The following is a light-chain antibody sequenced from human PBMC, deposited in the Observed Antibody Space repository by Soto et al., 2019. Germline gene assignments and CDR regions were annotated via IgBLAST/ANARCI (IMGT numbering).Light chain of an antibody. CDR2: LGS. CDR1: QSLLHSNGYNY. J-gene: IGKJ1*01. CDR3: MQALQTPWT. V-gene: IGKV2-28*01. Sequence: DIVMTQSPLSLPVTPGEPASISCRSSQSLLHSNGYNYLDWYLQRPGQSPQLLIYLGSNRASGVPDRFSSSGSGTDFTLKISRVEAEDVGLYYCMQALQTPWTFGQGTKV.